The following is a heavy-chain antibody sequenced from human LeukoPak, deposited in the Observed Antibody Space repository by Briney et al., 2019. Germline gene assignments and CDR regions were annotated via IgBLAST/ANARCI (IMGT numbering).Heavy chain of an antibody. J-gene: IGHJ4*02. CDR2: ISYDGSNK. Sequence: GGSLRLSCAASGFTFSSYAMHWVRQAPGKGLEWVAVISYDGSNKYYADSVKGRFTISRDNSKNTLYLRMNSLRAEDTAVYYCASTYDILTVPHYYLDYWGQGTLVTVSS. CDR3: ASTYDILTVPHYYLDY. V-gene: IGHV3-30*04. CDR1: GFTFSSYA. D-gene: IGHD3-9*01.